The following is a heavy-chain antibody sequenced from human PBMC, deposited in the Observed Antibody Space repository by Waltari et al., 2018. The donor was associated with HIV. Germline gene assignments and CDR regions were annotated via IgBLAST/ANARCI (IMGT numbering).Heavy chain of an antibody. CDR3: ARLMVVAGTPYYGLDV. CDR1: GFIFNTYS. CDR2: ITSSSSTI. J-gene: IGHJ6*02. Sequence: EVQLVESGGDLVQPGGSLRLSCAVSGFIFNTYSMNWFRQAPGKGLEWISYITSSSSTIYYADSVKGRFTISRDNAKNSLYLQMNSLRAEDTAVYYCARLMVVAGTPYYGLDVWGQGTTVTVSS. D-gene: IGHD2-15*01. V-gene: IGHV3-48*01.